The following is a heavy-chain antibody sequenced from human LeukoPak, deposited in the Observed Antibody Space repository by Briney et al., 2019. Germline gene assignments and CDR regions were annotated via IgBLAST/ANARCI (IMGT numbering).Heavy chain of an antibody. CDR1: GFTFSSYT. CDR3: ARVLHKRNYDSSVYYGY. J-gene: IGHJ4*02. Sequence: GGSLRLSCAASGFTFSSYTMNWVRQAPGKGLAWISYISGSSGTIYYADSVKGRFTISRDNAKNSLYLQMNSLRAEDTAVYYCARVLHKRNYDSSVYYGYWGQGTLVTVSS. CDR2: ISGSSGTI. D-gene: IGHD3-22*01. V-gene: IGHV3-48*01.